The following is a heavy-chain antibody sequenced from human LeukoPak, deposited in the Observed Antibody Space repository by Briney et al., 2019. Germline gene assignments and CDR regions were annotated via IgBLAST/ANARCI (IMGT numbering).Heavy chain of an antibody. CDR1: GYTFTSYG. CDR3: ARQRRLGEPPNTAMVTLRYYYYMDV. Sequence: GASVKVSCKASGYTFTSYGISWVRQAPGQGLEWMGWISAYNGNTNYAQKLQGRVTMTTDTSTSTAYMELRSLRSDDTAVYYCARQRRLGEPPNTAMVTLRYYYYMDVWGKGTTVTISS. J-gene: IGHJ6*03. CDR2: ISAYNGNT. D-gene: IGHD5-18*01. V-gene: IGHV1-18*01.